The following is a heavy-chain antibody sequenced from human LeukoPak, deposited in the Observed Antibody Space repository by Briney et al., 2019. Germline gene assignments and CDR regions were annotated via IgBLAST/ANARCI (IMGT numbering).Heavy chain of an antibody. CDR1: GFTFSSYA. CDR2: INDSGGNT. J-gene: IGHJ4*02. CDR3: AKTSAGIRGGYFDY. Sequence: SGGSLRLSCAASGFTFSSYAMSWVRQPPGKGLEWVSLINDSGGNTYYADSVKGRFTISRDNSKNTLFLQMSSLRAEDTAVYYCAKTSAGIRGGYFDYWGQGTLVTVSS. D-gene: IGHD3-10*01. V-gene: IGHV3-23*01.